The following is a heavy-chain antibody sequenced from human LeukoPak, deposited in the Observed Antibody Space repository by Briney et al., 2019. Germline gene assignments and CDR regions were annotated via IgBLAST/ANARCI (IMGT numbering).Heavy chain of an antibody. J-gene: IGHJ4*02. Sequence: PGGSLRLSCAASGFTFSSYEMNWVRQAPRKGLEWVSYISSSGSTIYYADSVKGRFTISRDNAKNSLYLQMNSLRAEDTAVYYCARTPFTMVRGVPSVFFDYWGQGTLVTVSS. CDR2: ISSSGSTI. V-gene: IGHV3-48*03. D-gene: IGHD3-10*01. CDR3: ARTPFTMVRGVPSVFFDY. CDR1: GFTFSSYE.